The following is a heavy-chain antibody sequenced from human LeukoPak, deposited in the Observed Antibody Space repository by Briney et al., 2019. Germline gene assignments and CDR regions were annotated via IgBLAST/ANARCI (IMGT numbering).Heavy chain of an antibody. Sequence: PSETLSLTCTVSVGAISSYYWSWIRQTPGKGLEWIGDIYYSGSTNYNPSLKSRVTISVDTSKNQFSLKLSSVTAADTAVYYCARQGPLTTAVTTRTNPFDYWGQGTLVTVSS. CDR1: VGAISSYY. V-gene: IGHV4-59*08. D-gene: IGHD4-11*01. CDR2: IYYSGST. J-gene: IGHJ4*02. CDR3: ARQGPLTTAVTTRTNPFDY.